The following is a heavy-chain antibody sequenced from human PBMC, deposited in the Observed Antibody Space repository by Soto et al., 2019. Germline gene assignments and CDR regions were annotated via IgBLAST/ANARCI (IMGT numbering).Heavy chain of an antibody. D-gene: IGHD5-18*01. J-gene: IGHJ4*02. Sequence: EVQLVESGGGLVQPGGSLRLSCVASGFTFSSYWMLWVRQAPGKGLVWVSRINSDGSTTSYADSVKGRFTISRDNAKNTLYLQMNSLRAEDTAVYYCARVNPGYSYVNYWGQGTLVTVSS. V-gene: IGHV3-74*01. CDR2: INSDGSTT. CDR1: GFTFSSYW. CDR3: ARVNPGYSYVNY.